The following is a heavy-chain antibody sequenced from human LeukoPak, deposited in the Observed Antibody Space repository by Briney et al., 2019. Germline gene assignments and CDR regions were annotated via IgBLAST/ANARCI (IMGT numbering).Heavy chain of an antibody. D-gene: IGHD3-10*01. J-gene: IGHJ3*02. Sequence: GGSLRLSCAASGLAFSNCDMHWLRQAPGKGLDWVAFIRYDGTNKYYADSVKGRFTISRGNSKNTVYLLMNSLRAEDTAVYYCARFGVTDDAFDIWGQGTMVTVSS. V-gene: IGHV3-30*02. CDR3: ARFGVTDDAFDI. CDR2: IRYDGTNK. CDR1: GLAFSNCD.